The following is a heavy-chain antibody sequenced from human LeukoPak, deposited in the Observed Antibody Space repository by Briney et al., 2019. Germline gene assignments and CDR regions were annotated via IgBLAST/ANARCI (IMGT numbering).Heavy chain of an antibody. CDR3: ARTGQTTVTTHPSFDY. CDR1: GFTFSSYA. V-gene: IGHV3-23*01. J-gene: IGHJ4*02. Sequence: GGSLRLSCAASGFTFSSYAMSWVRQAPGKGLEWVSAISGSGGSTYYADSVKGRFTISRDNSKNTLYLQMNSLRAEDTAVYYCARTGQTTVTTHPSFDYWGQGTLVTVSS. D-gene: IGHD4-17*01. CDR2: ISGSGGST.